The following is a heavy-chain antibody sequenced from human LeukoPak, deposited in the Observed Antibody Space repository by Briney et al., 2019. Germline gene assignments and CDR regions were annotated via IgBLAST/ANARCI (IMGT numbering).Heavy chain of an antibody. CDR2: INPSGGST. J-gene: IGHJ4*02. CDR1: GYTFTSYG. Sequence: ASVKVSCKASGYTFTSYGISWVRQAPGQGLEWMGIINPSGGSTGYAQKFQGRVTMTRDTSTSTVYMELSSPRSEDTAVYYCARATSGYYSQAPFDYWGQGTLVTVSS. V-gene: IGHV1-46*01. D-gene: IGHD3-22*01. CDR3: ARATSGYYSQAPFDY.